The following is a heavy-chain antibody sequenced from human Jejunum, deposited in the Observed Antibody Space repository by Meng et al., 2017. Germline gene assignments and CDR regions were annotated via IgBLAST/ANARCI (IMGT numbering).Heavy chain of an antibody. CDR3: ARHTGNFGLDF. J-gene: IGHJ4*02. CDR2: INTNTGNS. V-gene: IGHV7-4-1*02. D-gene: IGHD4-23*01. Sequence: QVQLMSSGSELNKPAAAVKVSCKTSGFTFTSQSLNWVRQAPGQGLEWIGWINTNTGNSNYAPGFTGRFVFSLDTSVSTAYLQISSLNVEDTAVYYCARHTGNFGLDFWGQGTLVTVSS. CDR1: GFTFTSQS.